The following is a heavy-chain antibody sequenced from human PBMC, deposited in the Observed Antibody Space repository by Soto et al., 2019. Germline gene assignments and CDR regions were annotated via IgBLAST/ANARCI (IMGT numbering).Heavy chain of an antibody. Sequence: GGSLRLSCAGSGFTFDDYTMHWVRQAPGKGLEWVSLISWDGGSTYYADSVKGRFTISRDNSKNSLYLQMNSLRTEDTALYYCAKDQHGGYDSNYYFDYWGQGTLVTVSS. CDR2: ISWDGGST. D-gene: IGHD5-12*01. CDR1: GFTFDDYT. CDR3: AKDQHGGYDSNYYFDY. J-gene: IGHJ4*02. V-gene: IGHV3-43*01.